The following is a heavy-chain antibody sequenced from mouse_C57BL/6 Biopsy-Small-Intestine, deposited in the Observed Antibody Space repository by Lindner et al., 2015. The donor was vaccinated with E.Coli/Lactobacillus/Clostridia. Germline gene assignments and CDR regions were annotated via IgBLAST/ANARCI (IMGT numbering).Heavy chain of an antibody. CDR2: INPKTGET. V-gene: IGHV1-22*01. J-gene: IGHJ2*01. Sequence: VQLQESGAELVRPGTTVIMSCKASGYTFTDYNMRWVKQSRGESLEWIGYINPKTGETTYNQKFKDKATLTVNKSASAAYMELRSLTWDDSSVYYCAAYGYDFDNWGQGTTLTVSS. CDR1: GYTFTDYN. CDR3: AAYGYDFDN. D-gene: IGHD2-2*01.